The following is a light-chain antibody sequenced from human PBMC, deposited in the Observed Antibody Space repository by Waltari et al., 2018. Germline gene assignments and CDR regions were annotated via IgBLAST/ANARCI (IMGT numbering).Light chain of an antibody. Sequence: DIVMTQSPDSLTVSLGERATVNCKSSQSVLSSSNNKNFLAWYQQKPGQPPKLLIYWASTRGSGVPVRFSGSGSGTDFTLTISSLQAEDVAVYYCQQYYITPPTFGQGTKVEIK. J-gene: IGKJ1*01. CDR2: WAS. CDR1: QSVLSSSNNKNF. CDR3: QQYYITPPT. V-gene: IGKV4-1*01.